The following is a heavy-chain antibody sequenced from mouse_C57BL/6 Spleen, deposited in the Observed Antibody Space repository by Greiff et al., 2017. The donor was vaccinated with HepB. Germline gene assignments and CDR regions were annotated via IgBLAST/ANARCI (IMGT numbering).Heavy chain of an antibody. CDR2: ISGGGGNT. D-gene: IGHD2-2*01. Sequence: EVKLVESGGGLVKPGGSLKLSCAASGFTFSSYTMSWVRQTPEKRLEWVATISGGGGNTYYPDSVKGRFTISRDNAKNTLYLQMSSLRSEDTALYYCARPGYDEAWFAYWGQGTLVTVSA. CDR1: GFTFSSYT. J-gene: IGHJ3*01. V-gene: IGHV5-9*01. CDR3: ARPGYDEAWFAY.